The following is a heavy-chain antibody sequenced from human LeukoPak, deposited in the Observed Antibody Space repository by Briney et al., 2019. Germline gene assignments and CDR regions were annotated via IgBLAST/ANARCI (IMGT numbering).Heavy chain of an antibody. Sequence: ASVKVSCKASGYTFTGYYMHWVRQAPGQGLEWMGRINPNSGGTNYAQKFQGRVTMTRDTSISTAYMELSRLRSDDTAVYYCARDLPLIEGAVDYWGQGTLVTVSS. D-gene: IGHD1-26*01. V-gene: IGHV1-2*06. J-gene: IGHJ4*02. CDR2: INPNSGGT. CDR3: ARDLPLIEGAVDY. CDR1: GYTFTGYY.